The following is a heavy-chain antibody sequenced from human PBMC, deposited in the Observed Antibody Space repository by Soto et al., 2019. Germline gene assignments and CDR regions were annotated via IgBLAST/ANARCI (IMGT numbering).Heavy chain of an antibody. CDR1: GGSISSGDYS. Sequence: PSETLSLTCTVSGGSISSGDYSWSWIRQPPGKGLEWIGYIYHSGSTYYNPSLKSRVTISVDRSKNQFSLKLSSVTAADTAVYYCARAMVRGVPYYYYGMDVWGQGTTVTVSS. J-gene: IGHJ6*02. CDR3: ARAMVRGVPYYYYGMDV. CDR2: IYHSGST. D-gene: IGHD3-10*01. V-gene: IGHV4-30-2*01.